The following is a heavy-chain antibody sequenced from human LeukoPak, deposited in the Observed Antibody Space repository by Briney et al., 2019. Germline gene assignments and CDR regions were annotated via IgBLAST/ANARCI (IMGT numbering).Heavy chain of an antibody. CDR2: LSSSGTT. D-gene: IGHD3-3*01. Sequence: SETLSLTCTVSGGSISTYYWSWIRQPAGKGLEWIGRLSSSGTTNYNTSLKSRVTMSVDTSTNQLSLNLTSVTAADTAVYYCAREVSGSDYYRAYDYWGQGTLVNVSS. CDR3: AREVSGSDYYRAYDY. J-gene: IGHJ4*02. V-gene: IGHV4-4*07. CDR1: GGSISTYY.